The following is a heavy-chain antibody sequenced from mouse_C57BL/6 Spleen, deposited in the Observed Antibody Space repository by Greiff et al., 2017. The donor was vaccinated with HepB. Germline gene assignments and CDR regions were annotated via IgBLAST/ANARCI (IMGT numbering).Heavy chain of an antibody. CDR1: GYSITSGYY. V-gene: IGHV3-6*01. J-gene: IGHJ3*01. D-gene: IGHD2-13*01. Sequence: EVKLQESGPGLVKPSQSLSLTCSVTGYSITSGYYWNWIRQFPGNKLEWMGYISYDGSNNYNPTLKNRISITRDTSKNQFFLKLNPVTTEDTATYYCASDRNYSDYPFAYWGQGTLVTVSA. CDR2: ISYDGSN. CDR3: ASDRNYSDYPFAY.